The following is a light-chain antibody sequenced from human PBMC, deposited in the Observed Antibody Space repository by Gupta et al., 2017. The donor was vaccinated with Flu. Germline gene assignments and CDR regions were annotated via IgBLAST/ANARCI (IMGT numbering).Light chain of an antibody. CDR2: DDS. V-gene: IGLV3-21*03. Sequence: SYVLTQPPSASVAPGKTARITCGGNNIGSKSVHWYRQKPGQAPVLVVYDDSDRPSGTPERFSGSNSGNTATLIISRVEAGDEADYYCQVWDRSTDHFVFGTGTKVTVL. CDR3: QVWDRSTDHFV. CDR1: NIGSKS. J-gene: IGLJ1*01.